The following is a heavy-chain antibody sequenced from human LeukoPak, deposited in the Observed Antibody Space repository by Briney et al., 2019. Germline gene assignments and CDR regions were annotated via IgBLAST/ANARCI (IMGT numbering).Heavy chain of an antibody. D-gene: IGHD6-13*01. CDR1: GYTFSSYY. V-gene: IGHV1-46*01. CDR2: INPSGGST. J-gene: IGHJ4*02. CDR3: ARSGSSQGRRYDY. Sequence: ASMKVSCKASGYTFSSYYMHWVRQAPGQGLEWMGIINPSGGSTNYAQKFQGRVTMTRDTSTSTVYMELSSLRSEDTAVYYCARSGSSQGRRYDYWGQGTLVTVSS.